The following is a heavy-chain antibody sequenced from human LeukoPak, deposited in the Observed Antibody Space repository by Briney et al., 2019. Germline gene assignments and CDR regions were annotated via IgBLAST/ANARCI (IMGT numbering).Heavy chain of an antibody. CDR1: GGSINTYY. V-gene: IGHV4-59*01. D-gene: IGHD5-24*01. J-gene: IGHJ4*02. CDR3: ARGNRDGYKFDF. CDR2: IYYSGST. Sequence: SETLSLTCTVSGGSINTYYWSWIRQPPGKGLEWIGYIYYSGSTNSNPSLKSRVTISVDTSKNQFSLKLSSVTAADTAVYYCARGNRDGYKFDFWGPGTLVTVSS.